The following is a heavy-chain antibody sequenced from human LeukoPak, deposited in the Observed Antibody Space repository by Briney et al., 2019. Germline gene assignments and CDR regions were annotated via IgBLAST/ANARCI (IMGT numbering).Heavy chain of an antibody. CDR2: IYYSGST. CDR1: GGSISSYY. CDR3: AIQHTAMGRPPYYFDY. D-gene: IGHD5-18*01. J-gene: IGHJ4*02. V-gene: IGHV4-59*01. Sequence: SGPTLVKPSETLSLTCTVSGGSISSYYWSWIRQPPGKGLEWIGYIYYSGSTNYNPSLKSRVTISVDTSTNQFSLKLTSVTAADTAVYYCAIQHTAMGRPPYYFDYWGQGTLVTVSS.